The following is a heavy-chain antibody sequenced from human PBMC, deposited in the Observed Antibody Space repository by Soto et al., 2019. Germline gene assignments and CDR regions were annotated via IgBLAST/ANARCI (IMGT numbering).Heavy chain of an antibody. V-gene: IGHV4-39*01. J-gene: IGHJ4*02. CDR2: IYYSGRT. CDR1: GESISSSSYY. D-gene: IGHD2-21*02. CDR3: ARQRTTVVTQAYFDH. Sequence: SETLSLTCIVSGESISSSSYYWGWIRQPPGKGLEWIGSIYYSGRTYYNPSFKSRVTISIDTSKNQLSLKLSSVTATDTAVYYCARQRTTVVTQAYFDHWGQGALVTVSS.